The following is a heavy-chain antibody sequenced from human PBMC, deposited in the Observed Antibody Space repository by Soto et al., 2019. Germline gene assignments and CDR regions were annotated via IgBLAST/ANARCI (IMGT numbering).Heavy chain of an antibody. J-gene: IGHJ4*02. CDR2: INPSGGST. V-gene: IGHV1-46*03. CDR1: GYTFTSYY. CDR3: AIYCSGGSCYSGDFDY. Sequence: ASVKVSCKASGYTFTSYYMHWVRQAPGQGLEWMGIINPSGGSTSYAQKFQGRVTMTRDTSTSTVYMELSSLRSEDTAVYYCAIYCSGGSCYSGDFDYWGQGTLVTVS. D-gene: IGHD2-15*01.